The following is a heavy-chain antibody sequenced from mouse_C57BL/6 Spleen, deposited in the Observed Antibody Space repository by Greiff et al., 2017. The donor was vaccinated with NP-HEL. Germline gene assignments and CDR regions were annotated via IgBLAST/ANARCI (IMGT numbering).Heavy chain of an antibody. J-gene: IGHJ4*01. CDR1: GYTFTSYW. CDR2: INPSSGYT. V-gene: IGHV1-7*01. Sequence: QVHVKQSGAELAKPGASVKLSCKASGYTFTSYWMHWVKQRPGQGLEWIGYINPSSGYTKYNQKFKDKATLTADKSSSTAYMQLSSLTYEDSAVYYCARNYGNYPYAMDYWGQGTSVTVSS. D-gene: IGHD2-1*01. CDR3: ARNYGNYPYAMDY.